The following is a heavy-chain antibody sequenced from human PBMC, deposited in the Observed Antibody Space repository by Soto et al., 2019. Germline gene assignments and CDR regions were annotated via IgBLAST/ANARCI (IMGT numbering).Heavy chain of an antibody. CDR2: IIPFFGTS. J-gene: IGHJ6*02. D-gene: IGHD1-26*01. CDR3: ARVGHITNYGMAV. Sequence: QVQLVQSGAEVKKPGSSVKVSCEASGGTFSSYPINWVRQAPGQGLEWMGGIIPFFGTSNYAQKFQGRVTITADDSTSTAYMELRRLRSEDTAVYYCARVGHITNYGMAVWGQGTTVTVA. CDR1: GGTFSSYP. V-gene: IGHV1-69*01.